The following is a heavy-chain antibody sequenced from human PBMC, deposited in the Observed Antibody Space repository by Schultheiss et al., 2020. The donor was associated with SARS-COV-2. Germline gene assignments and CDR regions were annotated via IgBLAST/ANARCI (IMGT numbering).Heavy chain of an antibody. CDR2: IYYSGST. CDR3: ASRSIVGATAGAFDI. D-gene: IGHD1-26*01. V-gene: IGHV4-59*05. CDR1: GGSISSYY. J-gene: IGHJ3*02. Sequence: SETLSLTCTVSGGSISSYYWSWIRQPAGKGLEWIGTIYYSGSTYYNPSLKSRVTISVDTSKNQFSLKLSSVTAADTAVYYCASRSIVGATAGAFDIWGQGTMVTVSS.